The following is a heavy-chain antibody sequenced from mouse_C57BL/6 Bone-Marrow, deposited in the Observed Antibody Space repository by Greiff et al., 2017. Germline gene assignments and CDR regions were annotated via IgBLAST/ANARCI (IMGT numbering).Heavy chain of an antibody. D-gene: IGHD1-1*01. V-gene: IGHV1-81*01. Sequence: VKLVESGAELARPGASVKLSCKASGYTFTSYGISWVKQRTGQGLEWIGEIYPRSGNTYYNEKFKGKATLTADKSSSTAYMELRSLTSEDSAVYFCARDYYGSGYWGQGTTLTVSS. CDR1: GYTFTSYG. CDR2: IYPRSGNT. J-gene: IGHJ2*01. CDR3: ARDYYGSGY.